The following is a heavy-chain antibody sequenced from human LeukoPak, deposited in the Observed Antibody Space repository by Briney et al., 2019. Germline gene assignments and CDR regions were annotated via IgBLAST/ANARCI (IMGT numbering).Heavy chain of an antibody. J-gene: IGHJ4*02. CDR1: GGSISSYY. V-gene: IGHV4-4*07. CDR2: IYTSGST. D-gene: IGHD3-22*01. Sequence: SETLSLTCTVSGGSISSYYWSWIRQPAGKGLEWIGRIYTSGSTNYNPSLKSRVTMSVDTSKNQFSLKLSSVTAADTAVYYCARAPRLYYYDSSGYYSDPYYFDYWGQGTLVTVSS. CDR3: ARAPRLYYYDSSGYYSDPYYFDY.